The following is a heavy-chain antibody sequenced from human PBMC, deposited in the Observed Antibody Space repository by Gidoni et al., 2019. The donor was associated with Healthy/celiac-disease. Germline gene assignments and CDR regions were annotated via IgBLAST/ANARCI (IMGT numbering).Heavy chain of an antibody. Sequence: IYGSGSANYNPSLESRATITLDTSKNQFSLRLNSVTAADTAVYYCARGGVSSKYFDLWGQGTLVTVSS. CDR3: ARGGVSSKYFDL. J-gene: IGHJ4*02. V-gene: IGHV4-59*09. D-gene: IGHD6-13*01. CDR2: IYGSGSA.